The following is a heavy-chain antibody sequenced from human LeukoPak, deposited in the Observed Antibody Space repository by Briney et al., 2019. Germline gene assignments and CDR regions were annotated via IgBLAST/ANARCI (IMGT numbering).Heavy chain of an antibody. CDR1: GFTFSSYG. CDR3: ARDFSRLPTSGRFDS. CDR2: IWYDGGHK. D-gene: IGHD6-25*01. V-gene: IGHV3-33*01. J-gene: IGHJ4*02. Sequence: GRSLRLPCAASGFTFSSYGMHWVRQAPGQGLEWVAVIWYDGGHKYYVESVRGRFTISRDNSKNTVYLQMNSLRAEDTAVYYCARDFSRLPTSGRFDSWGQGTLVTVSS.